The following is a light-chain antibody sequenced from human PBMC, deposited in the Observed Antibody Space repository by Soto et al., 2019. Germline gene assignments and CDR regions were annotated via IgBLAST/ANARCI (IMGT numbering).Light chain of an antibody. CDR1: QGISSY. CDR3: QQYYSYPLT. J-gene: IGKJ4*01. V-gene: IGKV1-8*01. CDR2: AAS. Sequence: ASTGDRVTITCRASQGISSYLAWYQQKPGKAPKLLIYAASTLQSGVPSRFSGSGSGTDFTLTISCLQSEDFATYYCQQYYSYPLTFGGGTKVDIK.